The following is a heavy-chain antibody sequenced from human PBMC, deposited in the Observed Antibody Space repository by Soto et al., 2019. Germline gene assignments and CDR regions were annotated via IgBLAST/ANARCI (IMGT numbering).Heavy chain of an antibody. CDR3: AKDKGVFNWATSYFDY. CDR1: GFTFSSYA. Sequence: PGGSLRLSCVASGFTFSSYAMHWVRQSPGKGLEWVSLISSDGERSSYADSVKGRFTISRDNSKNTLFLQMNSPRPEDTAVYYCAKDKGVFNWATSYFDYWGQGALVTVSS. CDR2: ISSDGERS. J-gene: IGHJ4*02. V-gene: IGHV3-30*01. D-gene: IGHD1-1*01.